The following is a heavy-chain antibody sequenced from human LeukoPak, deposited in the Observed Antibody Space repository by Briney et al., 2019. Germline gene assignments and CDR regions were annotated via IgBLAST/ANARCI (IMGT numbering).Heavy chain of an antibody. Sequence: PGRSLRLSCAASGFTFSSYGMHWVRQAPGKGLEWVAVIWYDGSNKYYADSVKGRFTISRDNSKNTLYLQMNSLRAEDTAVYYCARDEGITMVRGVMGYYGMDVWGQGTTVTVSS. V-gene: IGHV3-33*01. CDR3: ARDEGITMVRGVMGYYGMDV. J-gene: IGHJ6*02. CDR1: GFTFSSYG. CDR2: IWYDGSNK. D-gene: IGHD3-10*01.